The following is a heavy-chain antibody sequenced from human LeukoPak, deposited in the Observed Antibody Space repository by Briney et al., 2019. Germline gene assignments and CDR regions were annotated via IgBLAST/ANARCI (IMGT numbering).Heavy chain of an antibody. CDR2: IYYSGGT. J-gene: IGHJ4*02. CDR3: ATAGATSPSSAGWFNIEY. D-gene: IGHD6-19*01. Sequence: SETLSLTCTVSGGSVTSYYCNWVRQPPGRGLEWIGYIYYSGGTNYNPSLESRVTISLDTAKNQFSLKLRSVTAEDTAVYYCATAGATSPSSAGWFNIEYWGQGTLVPVSS. CDR1: GGSVTSYY. V-gene: IGHV4-59*08.